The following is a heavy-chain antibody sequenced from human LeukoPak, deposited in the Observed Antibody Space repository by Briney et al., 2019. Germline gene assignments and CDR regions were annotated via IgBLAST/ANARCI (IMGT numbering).Heavy chain of an antibody. CDR2: IRYDGSNK. CDR1: GFTFSSYG. CDR3: AKTGPGSSGWYVDY. D-gene: IGHD6-19*01. Sequence: GGSLRLSCAASGFTFSSYGMHWVRQAPGKGLEWVAFIRYDGSNKYYADSVKGRFTISRDNSKNTLYLQMNSLRAEDTAVYYCAKTGPGSSGWYVDYWGQGTLVTVSS. V-gene: IGHV3-30*02. J-gene: IGHJ4*02.